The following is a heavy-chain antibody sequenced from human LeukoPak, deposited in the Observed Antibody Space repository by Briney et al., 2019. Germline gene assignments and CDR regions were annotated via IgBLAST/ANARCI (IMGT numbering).Heavy chain of an antibody. CDR2: SYYRSKWSK. V-gene: IGHV6-1*01. J-gene: IGHJ4*02. CDR1: GDSVSSNSAA. CDR3: ARDRGSCSGGSCHSLGFDY. D-gene: IGHD2-15*01. Sequence: SQTLSLTCAISGDSVSSNSAAWNWIRQSPSRGLEWLGSSYYRSKWSKDYAVSVKSQITLNPDTSKNQLSLQLNSVTPEDTAVYYCARDRGSCSGGSCHSLGFDYWGQGILVTVSS.